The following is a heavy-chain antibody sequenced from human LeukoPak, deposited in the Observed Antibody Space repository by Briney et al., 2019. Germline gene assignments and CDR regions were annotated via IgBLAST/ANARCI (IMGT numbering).Heavy chain of an antibody. Sequence: ASVKVSCKASGYTFTGYYMHWVRQAPGQGLEWMGWINPNSGGTNYAQKFQGRVTMTRDTSISTAYMELSRLRSDDTAVYYCARDSYDFWSGFHDAFDIWGQGTMVTVSS. CDR3: ARDSYDFWSGFHDAFDI. CDR2: INPNSGGT. V-gene: IGHV1-2*02. D-gene: IGHD3-3*01. CDR1: GYTFTGYY. J-gene: IGHJ3*02.